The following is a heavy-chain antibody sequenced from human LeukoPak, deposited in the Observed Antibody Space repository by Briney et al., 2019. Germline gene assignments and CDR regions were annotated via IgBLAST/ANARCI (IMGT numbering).Heavy chain of an antibody. CDR2: ISAYNGNT. CDR3: ASENYYGSGSKYYFYYYMDG. V-gene: IGHV1-18*01. CDR1: GYTFTSYG. Sequence: ASVKVSCKASGYTFTSYGISWVRQAPGPGLEWMGWISAYNGNTNYAQKLQGRVTMTTDTSTSTAYMELRSLRSDDTAVYYCASENYYGSGSKYYFYYYMDGWGKGATVTISS. D-gene: IGHD3-10*01. J-gene: IGHJ6*03.